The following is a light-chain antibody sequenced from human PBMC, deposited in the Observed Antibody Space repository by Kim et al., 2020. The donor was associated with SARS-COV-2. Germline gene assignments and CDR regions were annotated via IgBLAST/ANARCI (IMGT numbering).Light chain of an antibody. CDR2: YDS. CDR3: QVWDSSSDHVV. J-gene: IGLJ2*01. Sequence: GKTARITCGGNNMGSKGVHWYQQKTGQAPVLVIYYDSDRPSGIPERVSGSNSGNTATLTISRVEAGDEADDYCQVWDSSSDHVVFGGGTQLTVL. CDR1: NMGSKG. V-gene: IGLV3-21*04.